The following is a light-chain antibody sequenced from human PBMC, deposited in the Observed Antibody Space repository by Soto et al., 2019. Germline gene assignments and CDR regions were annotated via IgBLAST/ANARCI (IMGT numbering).Light chain of an antibody. CDR3: QQYDTYWT. CDR1: QDISKY. J-gene: IGKJ1*01. Sequence: DIHMTQSPSSLSASFGDRVTITFQASQDISKYLNWYQHKPGKAPKLLIYAASSLQSGVPSRFSGSGSGTDFTLTISSLQPDDFATYYCQQYDTYWTFGQGTKVDIK. CDR2: AAS. V-gene: IGKV1-39*01.